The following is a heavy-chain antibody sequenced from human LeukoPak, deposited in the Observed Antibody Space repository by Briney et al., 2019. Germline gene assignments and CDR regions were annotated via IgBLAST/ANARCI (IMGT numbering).Heavy chain of an antibody. J-gene: IGHJ3*01. D-gene: IGHD3-22*01. Sequence: GGSLRLSCAASGFTFSSYGMHWVRQAPGKGLEWVAVIWYDGSNKYYADSVKGRFTISRDNSKNTLYLQMNSLRAEDTAVYYCARDRRSGFPNDAFDVWGQGAMVTVSS. CDR1: GFTFSSYG. CDR2: IWYDGSNK. CDR3: ARDRRSGFPNDAFDV. V-gene: IGHV3-33*01.